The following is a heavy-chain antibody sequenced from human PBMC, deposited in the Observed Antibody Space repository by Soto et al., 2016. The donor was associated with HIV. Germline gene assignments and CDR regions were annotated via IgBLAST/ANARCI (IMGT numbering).Heavy chain of an antibody. CDR1: GGTFNGYF. Sequence: QVQLQQWGAGLLKPSETLSLTCAVYGGTFNGYFWTWIRQPPGKGLEWIGEINHSGSAKYKSSLKSRVTISVDTSKNQFSLKLNSVTAADTAVYYCARGVGLQGVFPDNWGQGILVTVAS. V-gene: IGHV4-34*02. J-gene: IGHJ4*02. CDR2: INHSGSA. D-gene: IGHD3-10*01. CDR3: ARGVGLQGVFPDN.